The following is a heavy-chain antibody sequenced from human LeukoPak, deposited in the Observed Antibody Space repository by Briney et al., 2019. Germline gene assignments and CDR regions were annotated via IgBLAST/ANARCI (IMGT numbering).Heavy chain of an antibody. J-gene: IGHJ4*02. CDR2: INAGNGNT. CDR1: GYTFTSYA. Sequence: ASVKVSCMASGYTFTSYAMYWVRQAPGQRLEWMGWINAGNGNTKYSQKFQGRVTITRDTSASTVYVELTSLRSEDTAVYYCGRSDYGDYGIAYWGQGTLVTVSS. CDR3: GRSDYGDYGIAY. D-gene: IGHD4-17*01. V-gene: IGHV1-3*01.